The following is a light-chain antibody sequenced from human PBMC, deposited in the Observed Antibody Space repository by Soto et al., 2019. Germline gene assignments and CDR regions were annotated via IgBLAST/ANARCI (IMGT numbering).Light chain of an antibody. CDR2: DAS. CDR3: HQRQYWPPIT. CDR1: LSVSVY. J-gene: IGKJ5*01. V-gene: IGKV3-11*01. Sequence: VVLTQSPTTQSLSPGRRSTLPCRTSLSVSVYLDWYQQKPGQAPRLFXSDASNRATGIPARFSGSGAATDFTLTISSLEPQDFAVYYCHQRQYWPPITFGQGTRLEI.